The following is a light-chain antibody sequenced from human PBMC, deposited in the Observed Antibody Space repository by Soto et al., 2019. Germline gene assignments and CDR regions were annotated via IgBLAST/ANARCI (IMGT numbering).Light chain of an antibody. V-gene: IGLV2-14*01. J-gene: IGLJ1*01. CDR3: SSYTSSSTLV. Sequence: QSVLTQPASVSGSPGQSITISCTGTSSDVGGYNYVSWYQQHPGKAPKLMIFEVSNRPSGVSIRFSGSKYGNTASLTISGLQAEDEADYYCSSYTSSSTLVFGIGTKLTVL. CDR1: SSDVGGYNY. CDR2: EVS.